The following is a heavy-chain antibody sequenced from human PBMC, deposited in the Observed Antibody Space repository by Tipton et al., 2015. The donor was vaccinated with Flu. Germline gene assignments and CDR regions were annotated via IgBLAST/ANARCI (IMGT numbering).Heavy chain of an antibody. CDR3: ARPSRAVVVEIGPYYYYAMDV. V-gene: IGHV1-69*12. Sequence: QVQLVQSGAEVRKPGSSVKVSCKASGGTFSSQPISWVRQAPGQGLEWMGGIIPAVHIENLAQKFQGRVTITADESTSTAYMELSSLRSEDTAVYYCARPSRAVVVEIGPYYYYAMDVWGQGTTVTVSS. J-gene: IGHJ6*02. D-gene: IGHD2-15*01. CDR1: GGTFSSQP. CDR2: IIPAVHIE.